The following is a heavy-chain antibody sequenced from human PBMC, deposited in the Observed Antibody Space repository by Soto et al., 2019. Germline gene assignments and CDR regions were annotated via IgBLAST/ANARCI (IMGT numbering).Heavy chain of an antibody. CDR3: ARDRKVTTAYYYYYYMDV. D-gene: IGHD4-17*01. CDR1: GGSISSYY. V-gene: IGHV4-59*01. Sequence: SETLSLTCTVSGGSISSYYWSWIRQSPGKGLEWIGYIYYSGSTNYNPSLKSRVTISVDTSKNQFSLKLSSVTAADTAVYYCARDRKVTTAYYYYYYMDVWGKGTTVTVSS. J-gene: IGHJ6*03. CDR2: IYYSGST.